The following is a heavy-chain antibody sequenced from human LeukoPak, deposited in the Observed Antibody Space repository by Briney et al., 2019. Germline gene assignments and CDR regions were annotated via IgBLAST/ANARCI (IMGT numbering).Heavy chain of an antibody. CDR2: IYYSGST. Sequence: SETLSLTCTVSGGSISSYYWSCIRQPPGKGLEWVGYIYYSGSTKYNPSLKSRVTISVDTSKNQFSLKLNSVTAADTAVYYCARDKGYYDSTDSYHLIWFDPWGQGTLVTVSS. V-gene: IGHV4-59*01. J-gene: IGHJ5*02. D-gene: IGHD3-22*01. CDR3: ARDKGYYDSTDSYHLIWFDP. CDR1: GGSISSYY.